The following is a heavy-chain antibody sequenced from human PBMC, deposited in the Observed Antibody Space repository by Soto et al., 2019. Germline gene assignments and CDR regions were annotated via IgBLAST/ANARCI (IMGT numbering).Heavy chain of an antibody. CDR1: GGSIGTYF. D-gene: IGHD2-21*01. CDR2: IYYSGTT. V-gene: IGHV4-59*12. Sequence: QVQLQESGPGLVKPSETLSLTCTVSGGSIGTYFWSWIRQPPGKGLEWIGSIYYSGTTDYNPSLKGRVSLTPDRSKDPVLLVLNSVAAADTAVYYFAGVHPPCYCGNFFYTFFLFHPWGPGTLVTVSS. CDR3: AGVHPPCYCGNFFYTFFLFHP. J-gene: IGHJ5*02.